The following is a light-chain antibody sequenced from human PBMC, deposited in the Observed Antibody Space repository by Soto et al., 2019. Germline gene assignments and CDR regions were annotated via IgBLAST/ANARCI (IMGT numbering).Light chain of an antibody. Sequence: QSALAQPASVSGSPRQSITISCTGTSAFVGSFSLVSWYRQHPGKALKVLISECHRRPSGVPDRFSGSTSVNSASLTISGLQADDEADYYCCLYIGATAYVFGSGANVTV. CDR2: ECH. CDR1: SAFVGSFSL. CDR3: CLYIGATAYV. V-gene: IGLV2-23*01. J-gene: IGLJ1*01.